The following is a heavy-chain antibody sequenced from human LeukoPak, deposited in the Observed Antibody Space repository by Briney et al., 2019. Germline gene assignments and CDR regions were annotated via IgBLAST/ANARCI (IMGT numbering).Heavy chain of an antibody. CDR3: ASPPKIHYYGSGSNAFDI. CDR2: IRSSGSTI. Sequence: GGSLRLSCAASGFTFSSYEMNWVRQAPGKGLAWVSYIRSSGSTIYYADSVKGRFTISRDNAKNALYLQINSLRAEDTAVYYCASPPKIHYYGSGSNAFDIWGQRTMVTVSS. CDR1: GFTFSSYE. D-gene: IGHD3-10*01. V-gene: IGHV3-48*03. J-gene: IGHJ3*02.